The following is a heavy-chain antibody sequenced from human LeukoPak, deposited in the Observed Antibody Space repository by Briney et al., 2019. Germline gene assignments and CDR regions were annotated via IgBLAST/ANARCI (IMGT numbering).Heavy chain of an antibody. CDR3: AKLGGSFDI. CDR2: ISWNSGLK. Sequence: PGGSLRLSCAASGFTFDNYAMHWVRQAPGKGLEWVSYISWNSGLKVYADSVKGRFTISRDNAKNSLVLQMNSLTTEDTALYYCAKLGGSFDIWGQGTMVVVSS. D-gene: IGHD3-16*01. CDR1: GFTFDNYA. V-gene: IGHV3-9*01. J-gene: IGHJ3*02.